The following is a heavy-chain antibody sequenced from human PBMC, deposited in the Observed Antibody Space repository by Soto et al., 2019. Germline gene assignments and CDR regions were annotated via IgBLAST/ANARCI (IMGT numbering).Heavy chain of an antibody. CDR3: ARKGAYYDRRPFDFDY. Sequence: QVQLQQWGAGLLKPSETLSLTCAVYGGSFSGYYWSWIRQPPGKGLEWIGEINHSGSTNYNPSLKSRVTLSVDTSKNQFSLKLSSVTAADTAVYYCARKGAYYDRRPFDFDYWGQGTLVTVSS. CDR1: GGSFSGYY. V-gene: IGHV4-34*01. D-gene: IGHD3-22*01. CDR2: INHSGST. J-gene: IGHJ4*02.